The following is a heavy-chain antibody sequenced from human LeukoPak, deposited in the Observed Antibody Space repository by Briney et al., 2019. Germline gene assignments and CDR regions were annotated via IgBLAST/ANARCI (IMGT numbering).Heavy chain of an antibody. J-gene: IGHJ5*02. CDR1: GSSISSGYY. V-gene: IGHV4-38-2*02. D-gene: IGHD3-3*01. Sequence: SETLSLTCTVSGSSISSGYYWGWIRQPPGKGLEWIGSIYHSGSTYYNPSLKSRVTISVDTSKNQFSLKLSSVTAADTAVYYFARGRGTIFGVVTSNWFDPWGQGTLVTVSS. CDR3: ARGRGTIFGVVTSNWFDP. CDR2: IYHSGST.